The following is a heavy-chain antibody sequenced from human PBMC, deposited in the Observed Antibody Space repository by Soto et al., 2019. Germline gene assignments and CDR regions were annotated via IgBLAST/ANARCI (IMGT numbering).Heavy chain of an antibody. CDR3: ARSGYSYGPNPLLY. Sequence: SETLSLTCTVSGGSISSGGYYWSWIRQHPGKGLEWIGYIYYSGSTYYNTSLKNRVTISVDTSKNQFSLKLSSVNAADTAVYYCARSGYSYGPNPLLYWGQGTLVTVS. V-gene: IGHV4-31*03. J-gene: IGHJ4*02. CDR2: IYYSGST. D-gene: IGHD5-18*01. CDR1: GGSISSGGYY.